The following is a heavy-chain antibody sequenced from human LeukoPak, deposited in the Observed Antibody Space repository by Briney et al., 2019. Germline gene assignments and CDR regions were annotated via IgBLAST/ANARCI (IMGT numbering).Heavy chain of an antibody. D-gene: IGHD6-19*01. CDR1: GYSISSGYY. CDR2: IYHSGST. J-gene: IGHJ5*02. V-gene: IGHV4-38-2*01. Sequence: SETLSLNCAVSGYSISSGYYWGWIRQPPGKGLEWLGSIYHSGSTYYNPSLKSRVTISVDTSKNQFSLKLSSVTAADTAVYYCARSLQWLVRGGPSWFDPWGQGTLVTVSS. CDR3: ARSLQWLVRGGPSWFDP.